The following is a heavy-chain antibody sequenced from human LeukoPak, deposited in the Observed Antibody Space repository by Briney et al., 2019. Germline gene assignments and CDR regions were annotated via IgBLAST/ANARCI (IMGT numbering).Heavy chain of an antibody. J-gene: IGHJ4*02. D-gene: IGHD3-22*01. CDR3: AKDETYYYDTSGSLFDY. CDR2: ISVSGGTT. Sequence: GGSLRLSCAVSGFTFSSYAMNWVRQAPGKGLEWVSSISVSGGTTYYADSVKGRFTISRDDSKNTLYLQMNSLRAEDTAVYYCAKDETYYYDTSGSLFDYWGQGTLVTVSS. CDR1: GFTFSSYA. V-gene: IGHV3-23*01.